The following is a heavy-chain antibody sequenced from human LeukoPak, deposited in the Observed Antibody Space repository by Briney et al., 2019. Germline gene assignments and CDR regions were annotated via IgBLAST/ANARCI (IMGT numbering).Heavy chain of an antibody. V-gene: IGHV1-2*02. D-gene: IGHD6-13*01. CDR3: ARRVGSWYYFDY. CDR1: GYTFTGYY. J-gene: IGHJ4*02. Sequence: ASVKVSCKASGYTFTGYYMHWVRQAPGQGLEWMGWINPNSGGTNYAQKYQGRVTMTRDTSISTAYMELSRLRSDDTAVYYCARRVGSWYYFDYWGQGTLVTVSS. CDR2: INPNSGGT.